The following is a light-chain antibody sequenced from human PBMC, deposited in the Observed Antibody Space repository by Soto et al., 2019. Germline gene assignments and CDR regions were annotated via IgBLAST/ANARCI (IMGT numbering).Light chain of an antibody. V-gene: IGKV1-6*01. CDR1: QAIGSD. CDR3: LQNYNYPRA. CDR2: SAS. Sequence: AIQMTQSPTSLSASVGDRVTITCRASQAIGSDLGWYQQKPGKAPNLLISSASTLQSGVPSRFSGRRSGTDFTLTISSLQPEDFATYYCLQNYNYPRAFGQVTKVEI. J-gene: IGKJ1*01.